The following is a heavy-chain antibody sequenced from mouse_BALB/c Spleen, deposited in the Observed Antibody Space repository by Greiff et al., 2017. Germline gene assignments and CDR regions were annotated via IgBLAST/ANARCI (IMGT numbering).Heavy chain of an antibody. V-gene: IGHV1-39*01. CDR3: ARSGDFYFDY. CDR2: INPYYGST. D-gene: IGHD3-2*02. Sequence: EVQLQQTGPELVKPGASVKISCKASGYSFTDYIMLWVKQSHGKSLEWIGNINPYYGSTSYNLKFKGKATLTVDKSSSTAYMQLNSLTSEDSAVYYCARSGDFYFDYWGQGTTLTVSS. J-gene: IGHJ2*01. CDR1: GYSFTDYI.